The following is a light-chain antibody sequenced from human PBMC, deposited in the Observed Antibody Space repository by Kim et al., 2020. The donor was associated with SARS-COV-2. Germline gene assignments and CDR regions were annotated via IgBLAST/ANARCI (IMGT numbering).Light chain of an antibody. Sequence: ASVGDRVTITCRASQDVANSLAWYQQKPGTVPKVLIYGASTLQSGVPSRFSGSGSGTEFTLTIGSLQTEDVATYYCQKYNSAPWTFGPGTKVDIK. CDR2: GAS. J-gene: IGKJ1*01. V-gene: IGKV1-27*01. CDR3: QKYNSAPWT. CDR1: QDVANS.